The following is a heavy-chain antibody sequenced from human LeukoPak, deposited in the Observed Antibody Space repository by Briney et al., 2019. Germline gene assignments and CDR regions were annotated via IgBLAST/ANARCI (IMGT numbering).Heavy chain of an antibody. Sequence: SETLSLTCTVSGGSISSYYWSWIRQPPGKGLEWIGYIYYSGSTNYNPSLKSRVTISVDTSKNQFSLKLSSVTAADTAVYYRARGDYYGSGRLDAWGQGTMVTVSS. D-gene: IGHD3-10*01. J-gene: IGHJ3*01. CDR1: GGSISSYY. CDR2: IYYSGST. CDR3: ARGDYYGSGRLDA. V-gene: IGHV4-59*01.